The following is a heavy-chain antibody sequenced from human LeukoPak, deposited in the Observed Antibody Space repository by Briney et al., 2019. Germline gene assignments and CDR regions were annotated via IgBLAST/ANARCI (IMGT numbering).Heavy chain of an antibody. V-gene: IGHV4-34*01. CDR3: ARGQWFGESPPFDY. J-gene: IGHJ4*02. CDR1: GGSFSGYY. Sequence: SETLSLTCAVYGGSFSGYYWSWIRQPLGKGQEWIGEINHSGSTNYNPSLKSRVTISVDTSKNQFSLKLSSVTAADTAVYYCARGQWFGESPPFDYWGQGTLVTVSS. CDR2: INHSGST. D-gene: IGHD3-10*01.